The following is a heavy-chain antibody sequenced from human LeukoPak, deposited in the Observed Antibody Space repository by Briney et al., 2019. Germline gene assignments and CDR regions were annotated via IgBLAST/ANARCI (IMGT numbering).Heavy chain of an antibody. D-gene: IGHD3-3*01. CDR1: GGTFSSYA. J-gene: IGHJ6*03. CDR2: IIPIFGTA. V-gene: IGHV1-69*05. Sequence: SVKDFCKASGGTFSSYAISWVRQAPGQGLEWMGGIIPIFGTANYAQKVQGRVTITTDESTSTAYMELSSLRSEDTALYYCARVHDFWSGSPYYYYMDVWGKGTTVTVSS. CDR3: ARVHDFWSGSPYYYYMDV.